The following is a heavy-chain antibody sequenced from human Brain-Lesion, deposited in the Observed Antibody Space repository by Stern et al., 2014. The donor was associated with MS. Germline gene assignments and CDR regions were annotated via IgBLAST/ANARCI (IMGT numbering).Heavy chain of an antibody. D-gene: IGHD3-16*02. CDR3: ARAGPYDYIWGNFRHRAFYFDS. V-gene: IGHV4-59*01. CDR2: LYYSGST. Sequence: QLQLQESGPGLVKPSETLSLMCNVSSGFIGNNYWSWIRQPPGKGLEWIVHLYYSGSTYYNPSLKSRVTISLDTSKNQLSLRLSSVTAADTAVYYCARAGPYDYIWGNFRHRAFYFDSWGQGALVTVSS. J-gene: IGHJ4*02. CDR1: SGFIGNNY.